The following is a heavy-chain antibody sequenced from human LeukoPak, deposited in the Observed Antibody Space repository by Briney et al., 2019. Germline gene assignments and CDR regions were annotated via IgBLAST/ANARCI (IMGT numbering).Heavy chain of an antibody. D-gene: IGHD6-19*01. CDR3: ATPRPKQWLVPYYGMDV. Sequence: ASVKVSCKASGYTFTGYYMQWVRQAPGQGLEWMGWINPNSGGTNYAQKYQGRVTMTRDTSISTAYMELSRLRSDDTAVYYCATPRPKQWLVPYYGMDVWGQGTTVTVSS. V-gene: IGHV1-2*02. J-gene: IGHJ6*02. CDR1: GYTFTGYY. CDR2: INPNSGGT.